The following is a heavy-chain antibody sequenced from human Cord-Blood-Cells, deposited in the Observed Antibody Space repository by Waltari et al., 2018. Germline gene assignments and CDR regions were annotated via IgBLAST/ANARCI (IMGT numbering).Heavy chain of an antibody. V-gene: IGHV4-34*01. CDR3: ARGGLYLSSGWYDYFDY. Sequence: QVQLQQWGAGLLKPSETLSLTCAVYGGSFSGYYWSWIRQPPGKGLEWSGEINHSGSTNYNPSLKSRVTISVDTSKNQFSLKLSSVTAADTAVYYCARGGLYLSSGWYDYFDYWGQGTLVTVSS. CDR2: INHSGST. D-gene: IGHD6-19*01. J-gene: IGHJ4*02. CDR1: GGSFSGYY.